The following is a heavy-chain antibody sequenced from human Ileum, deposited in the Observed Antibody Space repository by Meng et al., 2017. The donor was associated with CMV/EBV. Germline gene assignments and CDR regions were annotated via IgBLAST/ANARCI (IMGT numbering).Heavy chain of an antibody. CDR2: INQDGSEK. Sequence: GESLKISCVVSGFTFNNYWMTWVRQAPGKGLEWVSNINQDGSEKYYVDSVKGRFTVSRDNAKKSLYLQMNSLRAEDTAEYYCAKAPDGSGSLYYFDSWGQGTLVTVSS. D-gene: IGHD3-10*01. CDR3: AKAPDGSGSLYYFDS. V-gene: IGHV3-7*01. CDR1: GFTFNNYW. J-gene: IGHJ4*02.